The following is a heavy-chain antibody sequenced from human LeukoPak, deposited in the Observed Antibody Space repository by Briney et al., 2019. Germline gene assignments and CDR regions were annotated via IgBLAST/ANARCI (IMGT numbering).Heavy chain of an antibody. V-gene: IGHV3-9*01. CDR2: ISWNSGSI. CDR3: AKDRGPSYYYGMDV. J-gene: IGHJ6*02. CDR1: GFTFDDYA. D-gene: IGHD3-16*01. Sequence: QSGGSLRLSCAASGFTFDDYAMHWVRQAPGRGLEWVSGISWNSGSIGYADSVKGRFTISRDNAKNSLYLQMNSLRAEDTALYYCAKDRGPSYYYGMDVWGQGTTVTVSS.